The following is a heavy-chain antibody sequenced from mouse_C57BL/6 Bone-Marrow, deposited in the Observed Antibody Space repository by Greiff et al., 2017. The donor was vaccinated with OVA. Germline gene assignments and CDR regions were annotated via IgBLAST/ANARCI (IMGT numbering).Heavy chain of an antibody. J-gene: IGHJ1*03. Sequence: QVQLKQPGAELVKPGASVKMSCKASGYTFTSYWITWVKQRPGQGLEWIGDIYPGSGSTNYNEKFKSKATLTVDTSSSTAYMQLSSLTSEDSAVYYCARESFDGYYSNWYFDVWGTGTTVTVSS. V-gene: IGHV1-55*01. D-gene: IGHD2-3*01. CDR1: GYTFTSYW. CDR2: IYPGSGST. CDR3: ARESFDGYYSNWYFDV.